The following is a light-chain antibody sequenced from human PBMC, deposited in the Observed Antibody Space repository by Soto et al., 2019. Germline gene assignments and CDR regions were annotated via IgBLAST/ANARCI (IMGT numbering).Light chain of an antibody. CDR1: ESVNNN. CDR2: DAS. V-gene: IGKV3-15*01. J-gene: IGKJ1*01. CDR3: QQYNNWPRT. Sequence: EIVMTQSPATLSVSPGERATLSCRASESVNNNLAWYQQKPGQAPRLLIFDASTRATGIPARFSGGGSGTEFTLTISSLQSEDFAVYYCQQYNNWPRTFGQGTKVEIK.